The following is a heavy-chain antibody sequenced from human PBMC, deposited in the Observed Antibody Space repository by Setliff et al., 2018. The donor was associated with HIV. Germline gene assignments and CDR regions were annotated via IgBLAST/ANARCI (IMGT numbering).Heavy chain of an antibody. D-gene: IGHD3-22*01. J-gene: IGHJ5*02. CDR3: ASRIYYYDSNNFLREEGFDP. Sequence: SETLPLTCTVSGDSASNSRYYWAWIRQPPGKGLEYIGSIHYDERTYYNPSLKSRVTISLDTSKNQFSLNLTSVTAADTAVYYCASRIYYYDSNNFLREEGFDPWGQGTLVTVSS. CDR1: GDSASNSRYY. V-gene: IGHV4-39*01. CDR2: IHYDERT.